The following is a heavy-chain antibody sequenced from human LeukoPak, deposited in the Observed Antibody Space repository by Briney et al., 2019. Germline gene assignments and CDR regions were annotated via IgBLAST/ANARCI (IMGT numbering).Heavy chain of an antibody. CDR3: ARVEYYYDSSGYYYNRYFQH. CDR2: IYDIGST. Sequence: SETLSLTCTVSGGSISSNYWSWIRQQPGKGLEWIGFIYDIGSTNYNPSLKSRVTISVDTSKNQLSLKLSSVTAADTAVYYCARVEYYYDSSGYYYNRYFQHWGQGTLVSVSS. J-gene: IGHJ1*01. CDR1: GGSISSNY. D-gene: IGHD3-22*01. V-gene: IGHV4-59*01.